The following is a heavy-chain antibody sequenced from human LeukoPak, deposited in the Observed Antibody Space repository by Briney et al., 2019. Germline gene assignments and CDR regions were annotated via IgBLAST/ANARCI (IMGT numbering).Heavy chain of an antibody. CDR3: ARGRGYRSSTSCYYIDY. Sequence: SETLSLTCAVYGGSFSGYYWSWIRQPPGKGLEWIGEINHSGSTNYNPSLKSRVTISVDTSKNQFSLKLSSVTAADTAVYYCARGRGYRSSTSCYYIDYWGQGTLVTVSS. J-gene: IGHJ4*02. V-gene: IGHV4-34*01. D-gene: IGHD2-2*01. CDR1: GGSFSGYY. CDR2: INHSGST.